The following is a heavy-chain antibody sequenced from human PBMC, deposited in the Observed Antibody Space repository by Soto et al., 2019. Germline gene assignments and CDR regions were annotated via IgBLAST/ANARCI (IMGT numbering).Heavy chain of an antibody. V-gene: IGHV3-7*05. D-gene: IGHD2-21*01. CDR2: IKEDGSED. CDR1: GFTFSGYW. CDR3: ARGASDSDY. Sequence: EVQLVDSGGDWVQPGGSLRLSCAASGFTFSGYWMTWVRQAPGKGLEWVASIKEDGSEDHFVDSVKGRFTISRDNSKNSVYLQMSSLRAEVTAVYYCARGASDSDYWGQGTLVTVSS. J-gene: IGHJ4*02.